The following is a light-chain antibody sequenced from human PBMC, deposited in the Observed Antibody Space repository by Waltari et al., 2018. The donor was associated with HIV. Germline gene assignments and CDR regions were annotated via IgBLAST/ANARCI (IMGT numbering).Light chain of an antibody. Sequence: QSALTPPPSVSGSPGQSITISCTGTSRYAGGHNLLPWYQQHPGKAPKLIIYEVSKRPSGVSNRFSGSKSGNTASLTISGLQAEDEADYYCCAYAGSTTYVIFGGGTKLTVL. CDR2: EVS. CDR1: SRYAGGHNL. CDR3: CAYAGSTTYVI. V-gene: IGLV2-23*02. J-gene: IGLJ2*01.